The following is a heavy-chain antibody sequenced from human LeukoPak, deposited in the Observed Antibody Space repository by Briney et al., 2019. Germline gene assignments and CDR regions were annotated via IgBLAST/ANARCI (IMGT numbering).Heavy chain of an antibody. CDR2: SSGSGGST. D-gene: IGHD3-22*01. Sequence: GGSLRLSCAASGFTFSSYAMSWVRQAPGKGLEWVSASSGSGGSTYYADSVKGRFTISRDNSKNTLYLQMNSLRAEDTAVYSCAKMHYDNSGHFDYWGQGTLVTVSS. V-gene: IGHV3-23*01. CDR3: AKMHYDNSGHFDY. J-gene: IGHJ4*02. CDR1: GFTFSSYA.